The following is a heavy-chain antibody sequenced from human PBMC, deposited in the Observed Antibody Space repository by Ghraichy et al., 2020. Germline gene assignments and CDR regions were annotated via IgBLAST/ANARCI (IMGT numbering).Heavy chain of an antibody. CDR2: ISSSSSTI. CDR1: GFTFSSYS. Sequence: GGSLRLSCAASGFTFSSYSMNWVRQAPGKGLEWVLYISSSSSTIYYADSVKGRFTISRDNAKNSLYLQMNSLRAEDTAVYYCARDLLTAFPYYYYGMDVWGQGTTVTVSS. D-gene: IGHD3-16*01. V-gene: IGHV3-48*04. J-gene: IGHJ6*02. CDR3: ARDLLTAFPYYYYGMDV.